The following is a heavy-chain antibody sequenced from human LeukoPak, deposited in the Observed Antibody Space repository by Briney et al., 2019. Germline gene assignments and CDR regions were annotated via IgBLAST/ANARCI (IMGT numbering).Heavy chain of an antibody. J-gene: IGHJ5*02. Sequence: PSETLTLTCTVAGGSISSYYWSWIRQPPGKGLEWIGEINHSGSTNYSPSLKSRVTISVDTSKNQFSLKLSSVTAADTAVYYCARSGSSGWFDHWGQGTLVTVSS. V-gene: IGHV4-34*01. D-gene: IGHD6-19*01. CDR2: INHSGST. CDR3: ARSGSSGWFDH. CDR1: GGSISSYY.